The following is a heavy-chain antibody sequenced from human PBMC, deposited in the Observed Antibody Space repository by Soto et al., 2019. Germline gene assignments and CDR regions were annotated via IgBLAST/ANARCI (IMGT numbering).Heavy chain of an antibody. J-gene: IGHJ4*02. CDR2: IYYSGST. V-gene: IGHV4-31*02. D-gene: IGHD2-21*01. Sequence: SETLSLTCSVSGGSISSGGYYWTWIRQHPEKGLEWIGYIYYSGSTYYKPSLKSRVTISVDTSKNQFSLMLGSVTVADTAVYYCARGGQTAYSFDFWGLGTLVTVSS. CDR1: GGSISSGGYY. CDR3: ARGGQTAYSFDF.